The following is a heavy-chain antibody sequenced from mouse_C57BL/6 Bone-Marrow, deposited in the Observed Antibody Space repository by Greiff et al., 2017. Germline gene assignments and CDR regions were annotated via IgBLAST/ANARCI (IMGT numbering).Heavy chain of an antibody. CDR2: IRSGSSTI. V-gene: IGHV5-17*01. Sequence: EVKVVESGGGLVKPGGSLKLSCAASGFTFSDYGMHWVRQAPEKGLEWVAYIRSGSSTIYYADTVKGRFTISRDNAKNTLFLQMTSLRSEDTAMYYCASFFFDYWGQGTTLTVSS. CDR1: GFTFSDYG. CDR3: ASFFFDY. J-gene: IGHJ2*01.